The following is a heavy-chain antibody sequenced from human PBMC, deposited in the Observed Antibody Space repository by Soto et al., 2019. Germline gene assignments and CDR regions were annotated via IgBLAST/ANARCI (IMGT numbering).Heavy chain of an antibody. V-gene: IGHV3-48*02. D-gene: IGHD2-8*01. J-gene: IGHJ4*01. CDR2: ISSSGSTI. CDR1: GFPFSAFS. CDR3: VGDTIPRDFLYRHYF. Sequence: PESSLRLCWASSGFPFSAFSMNWVRQAPGKGLEWVAYISSSGSTIYYADSVKGRFTISRDNAKSSLYLQMDSLRDEDTAVYYYVGDTIPRDFLYRHYF.